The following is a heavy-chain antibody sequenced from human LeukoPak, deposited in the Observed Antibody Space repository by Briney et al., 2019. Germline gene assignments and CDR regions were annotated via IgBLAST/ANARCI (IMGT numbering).Heavy chain of an antibody. D-gene: IGHD3-10*01. Sequence: GGSLRLSCAASGFTFDDYAMHWVRLVPGKGLEWVSGISWNSGNIEYADPVKGRFTISRDNAKNSLYLQMNSLRAEDTAVYYCARGFTMVRGVIYLLGDYYYYYTDVWGKGTTVTVSS. J-gene: IGHJ6*03. CDR2: ISWNSGNI. CDR1: GFTFDDYA. V-gene: IGHV3-9*01. CDR3: ARGFTMVRGVIYLLGDYYYYYTDV.